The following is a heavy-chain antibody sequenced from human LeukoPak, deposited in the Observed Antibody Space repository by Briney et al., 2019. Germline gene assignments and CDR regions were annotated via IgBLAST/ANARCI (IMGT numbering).Heavy chain of an antibody. Sequence: PGGSLRLSCAASGFTFSSYSMNWVRQAPGKGLEWVSYISSSSSTIYYADSVKGRFTISRDNAKNSLYLQMNSLRAEDTAVYYCARQYYDILTGYYSLFDYWGQGTLVTVSS. V-gene: IGHV3-48*04. CDR1: GFTFSSYS. CDR2: ISSSSSTI. J-gene: IGHJ4*02. D-gene: IGHD3-9*01. CDR3: ARQYYDILTGYYSLFDY.